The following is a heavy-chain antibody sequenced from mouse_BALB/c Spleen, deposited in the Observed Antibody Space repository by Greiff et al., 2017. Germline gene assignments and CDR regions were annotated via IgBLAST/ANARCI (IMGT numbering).Heavy chain of an antibody. CDR1: GFTFSSYW. D-gene: IGHD1-1*01. V-gene: IGHV6-6*02. Sequence: EVQVVESGGGLVQPGGSMKLSCVASGFTFSSYWMSWVRQSPEKGLEWVAEIRLKSDNYATHYAESVKGKFTISRDDSKSRLYLQMNSLRAEDTGIYYCTTFYYGSSLDYWGQGTTLTVSS. J-gene: IGHJ2*01. CDR2: IRLKSDNYAT. CDR3: TTFYYGSSLDY.